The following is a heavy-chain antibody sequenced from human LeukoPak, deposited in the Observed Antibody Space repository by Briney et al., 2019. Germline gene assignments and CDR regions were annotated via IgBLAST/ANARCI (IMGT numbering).Heavy chain of an antibody. Sequence: GGSLRLSCAASGFTFSSYEMNWVRQAPGKGLEWVSYISSSGSTIYYADSVKGRFTISRDNAKNSLYLQMNSLRAEDTAVYYCATDDLYSSGWYQYFQHWGQGTLVTVSS. D-gene: IGHD6-19*01. CDR2: ISSSGSTI. CDR3: ATDDLYSSGWYQYFQH. CDR1: GFTFSSYE. J-gene: IGHJ1*01. V-gene: IGHV3-48*03.